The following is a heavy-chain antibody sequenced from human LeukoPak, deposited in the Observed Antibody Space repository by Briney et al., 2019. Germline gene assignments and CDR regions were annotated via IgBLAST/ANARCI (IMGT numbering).Heavy chain of an antibody. V-gene: IGHV1-8*01. CDR1: GYTFTTYD. CDR2: MNPNSGNT. D-gene: IGHD6-19*01. Sequence: ASVKDSCKASGYTFTTYDINWVRQATGQGLEWMGWMNPNSGNTGYTQKFQGRVTMTRNTSISTAYMELSSLGSEDTAVYYCARGRGSGHKENWFDPWGQGTLVTVSS. CDR3: ARGRGSGHKENWFDP. J-gene: IGHJ5*02.